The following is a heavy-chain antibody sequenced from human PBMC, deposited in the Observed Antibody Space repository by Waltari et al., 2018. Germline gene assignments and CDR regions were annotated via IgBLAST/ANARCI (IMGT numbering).Heavy chain of an antibody. CDR2: IYHSGST. Sequence: QVQLQESGPGLVKPSETLSLTCTVSGYSISSGYYWGWIRQPPGKGLEWIGSIYHSGSTYYNPSLKSRVTISVDTSKNQFSLKLSSVTAADTAVYYCARGTGGSGLGFDYWGQGTLVTVSS. CDR1: GYSISSGYY. V-gene: IGHV4-38-2*02. D-gene: IGHD3-10*01. CDR3: ARGTGGSGLGFDY. J-gene: IGHJ4*02.